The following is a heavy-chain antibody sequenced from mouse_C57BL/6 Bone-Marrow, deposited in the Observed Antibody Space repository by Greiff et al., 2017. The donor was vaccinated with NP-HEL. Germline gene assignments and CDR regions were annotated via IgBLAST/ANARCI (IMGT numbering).Heavy chain of an antibody. J-gene: IGHJ3*01. Sequence: QVQLKQPGAELVRPGSSVKLSCKASGYTFTSYWMHWVKQRPIQGLEWIGNIDPSDSETHYNQKFKDKATLTVDKSSSTAYMQLSSLTSEDSAVYYCARGYYGSSSAYWGQGTLVTVSA. V-gene: IGHV1-52*01. D-gene: IGHD1-1*01. CDR3: ARGYYGSSSAY. CDR1: GYTFTSYW. CDR2: IDPSDSET.